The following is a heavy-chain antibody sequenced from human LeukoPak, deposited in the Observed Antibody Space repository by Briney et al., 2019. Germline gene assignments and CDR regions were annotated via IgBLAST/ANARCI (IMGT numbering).Heavy chain of an antibody. CDR3: ARDIGFWSAPPPDY. CDR2: INPNSGGT. Sequence: ASVKVSCKASGYTFTGYYMHWVRQAPGQGLEWMGWINPNSGGTNYAQKFQGRVTMTRDTSISTAYMELSRLRSDDTAVYYCARDIGFWSAPPPDYWGQGTLVTVSS. V-gene: IGHV1-2*02. D-gene: IGHD3-3*01. CDR1: GYTFTGYY. J-gene: IGHJ4*02.